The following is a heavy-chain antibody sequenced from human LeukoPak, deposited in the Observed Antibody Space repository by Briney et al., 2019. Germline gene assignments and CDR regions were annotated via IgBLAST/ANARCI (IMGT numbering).Heavy chain of an antibody. J-gene: IGHJ4*02. CDR2: INHSGST. V-gene: IGHV4-30-2*01. CDR3: ARWGSGWYYFDY. Sequence: SETLSLTCTVSGGSISSGGYYWSWIRQPPGKGLEWIGEINHSGSTNYNPSLKSRVTISVDTSKNQFSLKLSSVTAADTAVYYCARWGSGWYYFDYWGQGTLVTVSS. CDR1: GGSISSGGYY. D-gene: IGHD6-19*01.